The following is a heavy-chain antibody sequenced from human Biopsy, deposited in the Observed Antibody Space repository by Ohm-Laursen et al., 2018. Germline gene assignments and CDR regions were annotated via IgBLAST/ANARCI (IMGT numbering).Heavy chain of an antibody. CDR3: ARARGSGRLRYHFDY. J-gene: IGHJ4*02. V-gene: IGHV3-21*01. CDR2: ISTSSTYI. D-gene: IGHD1-26*01. CDR1: GFTFSSYS. Sequence: SLRLSCTAPGFTFSSYSMNWVRQAPGKGLEWVSSISTSSTYIYYADSVKGRFSISRDDALNSLYLQMNSLRAEDTAVYYCARARGSGRLRYHFDYWGQGTLVTVSS.